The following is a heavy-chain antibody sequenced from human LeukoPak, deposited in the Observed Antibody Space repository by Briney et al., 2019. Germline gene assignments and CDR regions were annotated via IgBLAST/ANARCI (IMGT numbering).Heavy chain of an antibody. CDR3: ARWVRGSSYNRGFDY. D-gene: IGHD1-26*01. J-gene: IGHJ4*02. CDR1: GGSISSYY. CDR2: ISYSGSI. V-gene: IGHV4-59*01. Sequence: PSETLSLTCTVSGGSISSYYWSWIRQPPGKGLEWVGYISYSGSINYNPSLKSRVTISVDTSKNQFSLKLSSVTAADTAVYYCARWVRGSSYNRGFDYWGQGTLVTVSS.